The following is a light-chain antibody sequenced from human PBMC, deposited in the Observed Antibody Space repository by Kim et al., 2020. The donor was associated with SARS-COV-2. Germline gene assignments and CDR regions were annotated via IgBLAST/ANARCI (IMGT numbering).Light chain of an antibody. CDR2: AAS. J-gene: IGKJ2*01. CDR3: QQYGSSPQT. V-gene: IGKV3-20*01. Sequence: LSPGDRATLSCRASQGINNNFIAWYRQRPGQSPSLLIYAASTRAAGIPDRFSGSGYRTDFSLTISRLEPEDFAVYYCQQYGSSPQTFGQGTKLE. CDR1: QGINNNF.